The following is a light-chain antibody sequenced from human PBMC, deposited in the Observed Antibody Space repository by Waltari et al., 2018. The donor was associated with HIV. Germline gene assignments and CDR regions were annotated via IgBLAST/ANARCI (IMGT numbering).Light chain of an antibody. CDR2: RAS. Sequence: DIQMTQSPSTLFASVGDRVAITVRASQTVNYWLGWYKQKPGRAPKRLINRASSLESGVPARFSGSGSGTEFSLTISSRKPDDFATYDCQQYNNYPITFGQGTRLEIK. CDR3: QQYNNYPIT. V-gene: IGKV1-5*03. CDR1: QTVNYW. J-gene: IGKJ5*01.